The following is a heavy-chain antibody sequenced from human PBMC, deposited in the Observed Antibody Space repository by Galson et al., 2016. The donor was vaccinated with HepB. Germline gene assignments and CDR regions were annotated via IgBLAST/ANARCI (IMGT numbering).Heavy chain of an antibody. CDR1: GFTFSSYW. J-gene: IGHJ2*01. V-gene: IGHV3-23*05. Sequence: SLRLSCAASGFTFSSYWMTWVRQAPGKGLEWVSAIYSGGSTYYADAVKGHFTVSRDNPKNTLSLQMTSLRAEDTAVYYCASGIAVTTSNSFWYFDLWGRGTLVTVSS. CDR3: ASGIAVTTSNSFWYFDL. CDR2: IYSGGST. D-gene: IGHD3-10*01.